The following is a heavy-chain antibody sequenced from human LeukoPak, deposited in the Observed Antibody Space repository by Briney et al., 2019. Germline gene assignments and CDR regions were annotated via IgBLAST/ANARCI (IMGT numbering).Heavy chain of an antibody. CDR3: ARDRLDTAMAPPEYFQH. CDR1: GFTFSSYS. Sequence: GGSLRLSCAASGFTFSSYSMNWVRQAPGKGLEWVSSISSSSSYIYYADSVKGRFTISRDNAKNSLYLQMNSLRAEDTAVYYCARDRLDTAMAPPEYFQHWGQGTLVTVSS. D-gene: IGHD5-18*01. J-gene: IGHJ1*01. V-gene: IGHV3-21*01. CDR2: ISSSSSYI.